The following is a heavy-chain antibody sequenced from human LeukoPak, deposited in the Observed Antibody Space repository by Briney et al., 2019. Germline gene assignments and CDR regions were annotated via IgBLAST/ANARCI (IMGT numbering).Heavy chain of an antibody. CDR2: INAGNGNT. Sequence: ASVKVSCKASGYTFTSYAMHWVRQAPGQRLEWMGWINAGNGNTKYSQKFQGRVTITRDTSASTAYMELSSLRSEDTAVYHCARELGDILTGYTAPYYYYGMDVWGKGTTVTVSS. V-gene: IGHV1-3*01. J-gene: IGHJ6*04. D-gene: IGHD3-9*01. CDR1: GYTFTSYA. CDR3: ARELGDILTGYTAPYYYYGMDV.